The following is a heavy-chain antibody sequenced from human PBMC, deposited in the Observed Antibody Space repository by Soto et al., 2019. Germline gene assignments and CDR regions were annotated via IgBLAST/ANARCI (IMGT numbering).Heavy chain of an antibody. D-gene: IGHD6-19*01. J-gene: IGHJ3*02. Sequence: GSLRLSCTASGFSFSHPMSWVRQAPEKGLEWVAGISDGGDLTYNADSVRGRFTISRDNSRNTLYLHMNGLRAEDTAVYYCARRVSGSSRSFYIWGQGTRFTVSS. CDR2: ISDGGDLT. CDR3: ARRVSGSSRSFYI. V-gene: IGHV3-23*01. CDR1: GFSFSHP.